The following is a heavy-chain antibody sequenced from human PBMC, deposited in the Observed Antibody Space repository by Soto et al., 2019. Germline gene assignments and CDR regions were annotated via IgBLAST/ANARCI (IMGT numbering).Heavy chain of an antibody. CDR1: GYSFTSYW. V-gene: IGHV5-51*01. J-gene: IGHJ4*02. Sequence: ESLTISCKGSGYSFTSYWIGLVRQMPGKGLEWMGIIYPGDSGTTYSPSFQGQVTISADKSISTAYLQWSSLKASDTAMYYCARLVKYNYIFDYWGQGTLVTVSS. CDR2: IYPGDSGT. D-gene: IGHD5-18*01. CDR3: ARLVKYNYIFDY.